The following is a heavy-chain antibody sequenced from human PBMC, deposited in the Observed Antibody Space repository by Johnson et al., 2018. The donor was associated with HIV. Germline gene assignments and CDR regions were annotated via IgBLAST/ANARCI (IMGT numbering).Heavy chain of an antibody. CDR1: GFTFGEYT. Sequence: VQLVESGGGLVQPGRSLRLSCTTSGFTFGEYTMSWVRQAPGKGLEWVGFIRRKAYGGTTEYASSVKGRFTISRDDSTSVANLQRNSLKTGDTAVYYCTRGGITIFGVVDAFVIWGQGTLVTVSS. V-gene: IGHV3-49*04. CDR2: IRRKAYGGTT. J-gene: IGHJ3*02. CDR3: TRGGITIFGVVDAFVI. D-gene: IGHD3-3*01.